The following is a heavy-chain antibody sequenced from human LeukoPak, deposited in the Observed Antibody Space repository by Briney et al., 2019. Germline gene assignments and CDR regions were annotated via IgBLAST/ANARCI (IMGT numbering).Heavy chain of an antibody. Sequence: GGSLRLSCAASGFRFDDHGMSWVRQVPGKGLEWVSGINWNGASTGYGDSVKGRFTIPRDNAKNSLYLQMNRLRAEDTALYYCAGGDRNGWYFDYWGQGILVTVSS. D-gene: IGHD6-19*01. CDR3: AGGDRNGWYFDY. V-gene: IGHV3-20*04. J-gene: IGHJ4*02. CDR1: GFRFDDHG. CDR2: INWNGAST.